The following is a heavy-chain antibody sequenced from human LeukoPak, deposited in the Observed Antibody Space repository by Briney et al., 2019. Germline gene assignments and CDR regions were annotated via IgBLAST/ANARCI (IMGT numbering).Heavy chain of an antibody. V-gene: IGHV4-39*01. CDR2: IYYSGST. CDR3: ARRSIVVVPAATEQAPYNWFDP. CDR1: GGSISSSSYY. D-gene: IGHD2-2*01. J-gene: IGHJ5*02. Sequence: WETLCLTCTVSGGSISSSSYYWGWIRQPPGKGLEWIGSIYYSGSTYYNPSLKSRVTISVDTSKTQFSLKLRSVPAADTAVYYCARRSIVVVPAATEQAPYNWFDPWGQGTLVTVSS.